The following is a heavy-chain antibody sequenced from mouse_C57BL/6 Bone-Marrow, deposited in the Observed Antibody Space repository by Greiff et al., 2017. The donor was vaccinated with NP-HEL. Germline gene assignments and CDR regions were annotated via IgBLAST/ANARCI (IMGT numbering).Heavy chain of an antibody. V-gene: IGHV14-2*01. Sequence: VQLQQSGAELVKPGASVKLSCTASGFNIKDYYMHWVKQRPEQGLEWIGRIDPEDGETKYAPKFQGKATITADTSSNTAYLQLSSLTSEDTAVYYCVLHFITIKYYFDYWGQGTTLTVSS. CDR1: GFNIKDYY. J-gene: IGHJ2*01. CDR2: IDPEDGET. D-gene: IGHD1-1*02. CDR3: VLHFITIKYYFDY.